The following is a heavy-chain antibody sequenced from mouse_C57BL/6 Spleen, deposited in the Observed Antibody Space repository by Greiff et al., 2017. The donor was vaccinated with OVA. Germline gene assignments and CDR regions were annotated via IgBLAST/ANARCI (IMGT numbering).Heavy chain of an antibody. CDR3: ARLHYYGSSPYFDY. Sequence: EVQLVESGGDLVKPGGSLKLSCAASGFTFSSYGMSWVRQTPDKRLEWVATISSGGSYTYYPDSVKGRFTISRDNAKNTLYLQMSSLKSEDTAMYYCARLHYYGSSPYFDYWGQGTTLTVSS. CDR2: ISSGGSYT. J-gene: IGHJ2*01. D-gene: IGHD1-1*01. V-gene: IGHV5-6*01. CDR1: GFTFSSYG.